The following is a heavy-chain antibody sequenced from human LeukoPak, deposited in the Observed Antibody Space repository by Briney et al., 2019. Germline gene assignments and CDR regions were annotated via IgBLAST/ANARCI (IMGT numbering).Heavy chain of an antibody. J-gene: IGHJ3*02. V-gene: IGHV3-30*18. Sequence: GGSLRLSCAASGFTFSSYGMHWVRQAPGKGLEWVAVISYDGSNKYYADSVKGRFTISRDNSKNTLYLQMNSLRAEDTAVYYCAKAGRVAHNAFDIWGQGTMVTVSS. D-gene: IGHD5-12*01. CDR1: GFTFSSYG. CDR3: AKAGRVAHNAFDI. CDR2: ISYDGSNK.